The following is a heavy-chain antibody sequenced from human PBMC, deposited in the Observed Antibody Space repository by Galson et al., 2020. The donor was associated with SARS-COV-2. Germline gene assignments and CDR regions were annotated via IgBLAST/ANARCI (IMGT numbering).Heavy chain of an antibody. Sequence: GESLKISCAVSGFTLSTYAMHWVRQAPGKGLEWVAVISYDGSNEYYADSVKGRFTISRDNSKNTLYMQMNSLRAEDTAVYYCAKAFYQLGEDHNGYYQTPCPYEAFHIWGQGTMVTVSS. J-gene: IGHJ3*02. CDR1: GFTLSTYA. D-gene: IGHD3-22*01. CDR3: AKAFYQLGEDHNGYYQTPCPYEAFHI. V-gene: IGHV3-30*18. CDR2: ISYDGSNE.